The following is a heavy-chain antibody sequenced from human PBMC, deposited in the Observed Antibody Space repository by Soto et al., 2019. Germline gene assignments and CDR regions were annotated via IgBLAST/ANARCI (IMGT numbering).Heavy chain of an antibody. J-gene: IGHJ6*03. CDR2: INHSGST. D-gene: IGHD2-15*01. CDR1: GGSFSGYY. Sequence: PSETLSLTCAVYGGSFSGYYWSWIRQPPGKGLEWIGEINHSGSTNYNPSLKSRVTISVDTSKNQFSLKLSSVTAADTAVYYCARGGIVVVVAATTDYYYMDVWGKGTTVTAP. V-gene: IGHV4-34*01. CDR3: ARGGIVVVVAATTDYYYMDV.